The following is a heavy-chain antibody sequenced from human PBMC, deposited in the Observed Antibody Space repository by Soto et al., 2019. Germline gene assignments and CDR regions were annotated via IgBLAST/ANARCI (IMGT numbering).Heavy chain of an antibody. D-gene: IGHD3-3*01. CDR1: GFKFNYYA. CDR3: VADLIYGSHWVSHFVQ. CDR2: ISATSAKI. J-gene: IGHJ4*02. V-gene: IGHV3-48*02. Sequence: EVQLVESGGGLVQPGGSLRLSCAASGFKFNYYAMNWVRQVPGKGLEWVSYISATSAKIDYADSVKGRFTISRDNARNSLYLQMNSLRDEDTAVYHCVADLIYGSHWVSHFVQWGWGTLVTVSS.